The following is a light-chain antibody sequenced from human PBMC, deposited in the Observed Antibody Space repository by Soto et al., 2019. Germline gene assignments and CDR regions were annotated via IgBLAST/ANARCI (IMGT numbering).Light chain of an antibody. V-gene: IGLV2-8*01. CDR1: SSDVGGYNY. J-gene: IGLJ2*01. CDR3: SSYGGSNPGV. Sequence: QSALTQPPSASGSPGQAVTISCTGSSSDVGGYNYVSWYQQHPGKAPKLMIYEVSKRPSGVPERLSGSKSINTASLTVSGLQAEDAAYYYCSSYGGSNPGVFVGGTQVTVL. CDR2: EVS.